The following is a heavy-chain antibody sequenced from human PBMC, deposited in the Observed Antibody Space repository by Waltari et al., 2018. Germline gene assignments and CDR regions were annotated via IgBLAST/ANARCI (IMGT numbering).Heavy chain of an antibody. D-gene: IGHD3-3*01. CDR3: ARGHRFFPV. V-gene: IGHV4-34*01. CDR2: INHSGST. Sequence: QVQLQQWGEGLLKPQETLSLTCAVYGGSFSGYYWNWIRQPPGKGLELIGEINHSGSTNYNPSLKSRVTISGDTSKNQFSLKLSSVTAADTAVYYCARGHRFFPVWGKGTTVTISS. CDR1: GGSFSGYY. J-gene: IGHJ6*04.